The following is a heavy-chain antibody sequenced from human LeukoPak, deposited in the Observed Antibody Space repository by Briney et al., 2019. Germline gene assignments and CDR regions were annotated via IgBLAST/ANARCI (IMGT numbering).Heavy chain of an antibody. CDR2: IWYDGSNK. CDR1: GFTFSSYG. Sequence: GGSLRLSCAASGFTFSSYGMHWVRQAPGKGLEWVAVIWYDGSNKYYADSVKGRFTISRDNSKNTLYLQTNSLRAEDTAVYYCAKQAEREYYYYYYMDVWGKGTTVTVSS. CDR3: AKQAEREYYYYYYMDV. D-gene: IGHD6-13*01. V-gene: IGHV3-33*06. J-gene: IGHJ6*03.